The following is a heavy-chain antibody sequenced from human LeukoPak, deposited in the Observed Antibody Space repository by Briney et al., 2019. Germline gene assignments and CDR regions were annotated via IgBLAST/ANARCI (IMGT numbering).Heavy chain of an antibody. CDR2: INPSGGST. Sequence: ASVKVSCKASGYTFTSYYMHWVRQAPGQGLEWMGIINPSGGSTSYAQKFQGRVTMTRDTSTSTVYMELSSLRSEDTAAYYCARDPSTYYDFWSGYRHFDYWGQGTLVTVSS. J-gene: IGHJ4*02. CDR3: ARDPSTYYDFWSGYRHFDY. CDR1: GYTFTSYY. D-gene: IGHD3-3*01. V-gene: IGHV1-46*01.